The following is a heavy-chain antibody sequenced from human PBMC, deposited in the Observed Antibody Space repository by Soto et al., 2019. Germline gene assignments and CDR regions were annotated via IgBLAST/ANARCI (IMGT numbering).Heavy chain of an antibody. V-gene: IGHV3-73*02. CDR3: TRHTYYYGSGSSD. D-gene: IGHD3-10*01. Sequence: EVQLVESGGGLVQPGGSLKLSCAASGFTFSGSAMHWVRQASGKGLEWVGRIRSKANSYATAYAASVKGRFTISRDDSKNTAYLQMNSLKNEDTAVYYCTRHTYYYGSGSSDWGQGTLVTVSS. CDR1: GFTFSGSA. CDR2: IRSKANSYAT. J-gene: IGHJ4*02.